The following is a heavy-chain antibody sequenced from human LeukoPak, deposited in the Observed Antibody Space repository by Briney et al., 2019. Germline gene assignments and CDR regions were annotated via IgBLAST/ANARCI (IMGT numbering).Heavy chain of an antibody. D-gene: IGHD6-6*01. Sequence: GGSLRLSCAASGFTFSSYSMNWVRQAPGKGLEWVSSISSSSSYIYYADSVKGRFTISRDNAKNSLYLQMNSLRAEDTAVYYCARDPYSSSSDFGYWGQGTLVTVSS. CDR1: GFTFSSYS. CDR2: ISSSSSYI. V-gene: IGHV3-21*01. CDR3: ARDPYSSSSDFGY. J-gene: IGHJ4*02.